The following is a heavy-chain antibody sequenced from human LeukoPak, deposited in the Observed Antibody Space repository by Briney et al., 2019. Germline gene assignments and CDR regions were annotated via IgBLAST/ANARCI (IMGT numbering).Heavy chain of an antibody. CDR3: ASYESGGDGFDI. D-gene: IGHD3-3*01. CDR1: GGSISSYY. CDR2: IYYSGST. J-gene: IGHJ3*02. Sequence: SETLSLTCTVSGGSISSYYWSWIRQPPGKGLEWIGYIYYSGSTNYNPSLKSRVTISVDTSKNQFSLKLTSVTAADTAVYYCASYESGGDGFDIWGQGTMVTVSS. V-gene: IGHV4-59*08.